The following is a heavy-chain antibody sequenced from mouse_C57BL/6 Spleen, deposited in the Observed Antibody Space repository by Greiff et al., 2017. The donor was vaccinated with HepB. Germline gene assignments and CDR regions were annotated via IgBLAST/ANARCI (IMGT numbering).Heavy chain of an antibody. J-gene: IGHJ2*01. CDR2: IHPNSGST. CDR3: ARGGYYGRVDY. D-gene: IGHD1-1*01. Sequence: QVQLQQPVAELVKPGASVKLSCKASGYTFTSYWMHWVKQRPGQGLEWIGMIHPNSGSTNYNEKFKSKATLTVDKSSSTAYMQLSSLTSEDAAVYYCARGGYYGRVDYWGQGTTLTVSS. CDR1: GYTFTSYW. V-gene: IGHV1-64*01.